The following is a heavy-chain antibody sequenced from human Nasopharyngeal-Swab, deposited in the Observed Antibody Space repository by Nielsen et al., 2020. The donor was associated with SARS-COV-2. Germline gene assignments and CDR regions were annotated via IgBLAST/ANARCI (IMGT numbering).Heavy chain of an antibody. D-gene: IGHD5-18*01. J-gene: IGHJ5*02. CDR3: AGQRGIQLWTRPIHGVQVVNWFDL. V-gene: IGHV4-39*07. CDR1: GGSVSTSSYP. CDR2: IYYSGTT. Sequence: GSLRLSCTVSGGSVSTSSYPWDWIRQPPGKGLEWIGSIYYSGTTYYNSSLKSRVTISIDTSKNQFSLKLSSVTAADTAVYYCAGQRGIQLWTRPIHGVQVVNWFDLWGQGRLVTVSS.